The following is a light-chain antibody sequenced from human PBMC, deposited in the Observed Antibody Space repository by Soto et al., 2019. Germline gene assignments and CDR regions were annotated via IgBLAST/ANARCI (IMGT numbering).Light chain of an antibody. CDR3: QVWGSGADHVFV. Sequence: SYELTQPPSVSVAPGQTARISCGGNNIRDRTVHWYQQRPGQAPVLVVYDDNNRPSGIPARFSGSDSGKKATLTISRVEAGDEADYYCQVWGSGADHVFVFGTGTKLTVL. J-gene: IGLJ1*01. CDR2: DDN. V-gene: IGLV3-21*02. CDR1: NIRDRT.